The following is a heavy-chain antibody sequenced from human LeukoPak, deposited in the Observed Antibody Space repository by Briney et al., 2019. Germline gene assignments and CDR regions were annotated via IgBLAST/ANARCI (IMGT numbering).Heavy chain of an antibody. CDR1: GGSISDYY. V-gene: IGHV4-59*12. J-gene: IGHJ4*02. Sequence: PSETLSLTCTVSGGSISDYYRGWIRQPPGKGLEWIGYFYNSGSSTYNPSLKSRVTISVDRSKNQFSLKLSSVTAADTAVYYCAIDNSSGWYYFDYWGQGTLVTVSS. D-gene: IGHD6-19*01. CDR2: FYNSGSS. CDR3: AIDNSSGWYYFDY.